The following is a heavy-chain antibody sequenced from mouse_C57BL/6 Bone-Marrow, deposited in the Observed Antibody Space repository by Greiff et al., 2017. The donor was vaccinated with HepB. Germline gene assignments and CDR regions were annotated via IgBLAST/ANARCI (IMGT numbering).Heavy chain of an antibody. CDR2: IYPGGGYT. J-gene: IGHJ1*03. CDR3: ARYHYYYGSPLDV. D-gene: IGHD1-1*01. Sequence: QVQLQQSGAELVRPGTSVKMSCKASGYTFTNYWIGWAKQRPGHGLEWIGDIYPGGGYTNYNEKFKGKATLTADQSSSKAYMQFSSLTSEDSAIYYCARYHYYYGSPLDVLGTGTTVTVSA. V-gene: IGHV1-63*01. CDR1: GYTFTNYW.